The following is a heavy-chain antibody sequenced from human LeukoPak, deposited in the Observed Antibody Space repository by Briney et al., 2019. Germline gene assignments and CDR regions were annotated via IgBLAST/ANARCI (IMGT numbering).Heavy chain of an antibody. D-gene: IGHD5-24*01. J-gene: IGHJ6*02. CDR3: ARVALGRRWLQTSYYYGMDV. Sequence: GASVKVSCKASGGTFSSYAISWVRQAPGLGLEWMGGIIPIFGTANYAQKFQGRVTITADESTSTVYMELSSLRSEDTAVFYCARVALGRRWLQTSYYYGMDVWGQGTTVTVSS. CDR1: GGTFSSYA. CDR2: IIPIFGTA. V-gene: IGHV1-69*01.